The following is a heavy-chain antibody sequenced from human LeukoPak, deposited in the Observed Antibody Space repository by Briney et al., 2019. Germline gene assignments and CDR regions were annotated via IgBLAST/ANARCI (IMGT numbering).Heavy chain of an antibody. V-gene: IGHV3-74*01. CDR1: GFTFSSYW. Sequence: AGGSLRLSCAASGFTFSSYWMHWVRQAPGKGLVWVSRINSDGSRTSYADSVKGRFTISRDNAKNTLYLQMNSLRAEDTAVYYCARAVVLGELSLWDAFDIWGQGTVVTVSS. CDR2: INSDGSRT. D-gene: IGHD3-16*02. CDR3: ARAVVLGELSLWDAFDI. J-gene: IGHJ3*02.